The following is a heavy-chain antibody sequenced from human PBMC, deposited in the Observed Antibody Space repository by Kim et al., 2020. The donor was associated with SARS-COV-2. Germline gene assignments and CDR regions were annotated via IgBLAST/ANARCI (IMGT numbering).Heavy chain of an antibody. CDR1: GGSISSGDYY. Sequence: SETLSLTCTVSGGSISSGDYYWACIRQPPGKGLEWIGSIYYSGSTYQNPSLKSRVTISVDTSKNQFSLKLSSVTAADTAVYYCARHLNYYDTTGPYYFDSWGQGTLVTVSS. CDR3: ARHLNYYDTTGPYYFDS. V-gene: IGHV4-39*01. D-gene: IGHD3-22*01. CDR2: IYYSGST. J-gene: IGHJ4*02.